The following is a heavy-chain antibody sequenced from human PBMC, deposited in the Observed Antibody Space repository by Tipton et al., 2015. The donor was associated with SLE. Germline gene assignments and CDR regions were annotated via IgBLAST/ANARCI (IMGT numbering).Heavy chain of an antibody. CDR2: ISSSGSTI. V-gene: IGHV3-11*01. D-gene: IGHD3-9*01. CDR1: GFTFSDYY. CDR3: ARAPGGYFDWVLYFDL. Sequence: SLRLSCAASGFTFSDYYMSWIRQAPGKGLEWVSYISSSGSTIYYADSVKGRFTISRDNAKNSLYLQMNSLRAEDTAVYYCARAPGGYFDWVLYFDLWGRGTLVTVSS. J-gene: IGHJ2*01.